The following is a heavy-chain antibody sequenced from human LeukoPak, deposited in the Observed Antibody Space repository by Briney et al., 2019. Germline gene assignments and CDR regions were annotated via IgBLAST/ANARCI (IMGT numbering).Heavy chain of an antibody. CDR1: GLTFSSYA. CDR2: ISGSDGST. Sequence: PGGSLRLSCAASGLTFSSYAMTWVRQAPGKGLEWVSAISGSDGSTYYADSVKGRFTISRDNSKNTLYLQMNSLRVEDTAVYYCARGSGRLRLGEAPDYWGQGTLVTVSS. CDR3: ARGSGRLRLGEAPDY. V-gene: IGHV3-23*01. J-gene: IGHJ4*02. D-gene: IGHD3-16*01.